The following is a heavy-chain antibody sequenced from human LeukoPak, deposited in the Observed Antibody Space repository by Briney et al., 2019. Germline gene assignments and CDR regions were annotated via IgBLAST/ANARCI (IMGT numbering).Heavy chain of an antibody. CDR3: ARPNYDRSEDAFDI. J-gene: IGHJ3*02. CDR2: ISSSSSYI. D-gene: IGHD3-22*01. V-gene: IGHV3-21*01. Sequence: GGSLRLTCAASGFTFSSYSMNWVRQAPGKGLEWFSSISSSSSYIYYADSVKGRFTISRDNAKNSLYLQMNSLRAEDTAVYYCARPNYDRSEDAFDIWGQGTMVTVSS. CDR1: GFTFSSYS.